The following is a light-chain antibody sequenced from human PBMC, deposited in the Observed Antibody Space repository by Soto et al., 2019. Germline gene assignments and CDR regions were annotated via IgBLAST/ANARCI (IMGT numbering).Light chain of an antibody. J-gene: IGKJ2*01. Sequence: DFQMTQSPSSLSESVGDRVTITCRASQSISSYLNWYQQKPGKAPKLLIYAASSLQSGVPSRFSGSGSGTDFTLTISSLQPEDFATYYCQQSYSTPRTFGQGTKLEIK. CDR3: QQSYSTPRT. V-gene: IGKV1-39*01. CDR2: AAS. CDR1: QSISSY.